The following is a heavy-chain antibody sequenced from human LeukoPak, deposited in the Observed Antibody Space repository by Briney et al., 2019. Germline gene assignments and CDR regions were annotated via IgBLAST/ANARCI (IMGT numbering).Heavy chain of an antibody. D-gene: IGHD3-10*01. Sequence: AETLSLTCTVSGGSITSSYWSWIRQSPGKGLEWIGYIHYTGSTNYNPSLKSRVTMLIDTSKNQFSLKLSSVTAADTAVYYCAKRASGSGTSLYYFDYWGQGTLVTVSS. J-gene: IGHJ4*02. CDR3: AKRASGSGTSLYYFDY. CDR2: IHYTGST. V-gene: IGHV4-59*01. CDR1: GGSITSSY.